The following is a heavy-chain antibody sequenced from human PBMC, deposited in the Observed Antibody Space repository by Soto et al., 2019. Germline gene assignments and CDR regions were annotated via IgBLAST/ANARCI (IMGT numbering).Heavy chain of an antibody. J-gene: IGHJ4*02. CDR3: AKELNSGSYSD. V-gene: IGHV4-59*01. CDR1: GDSFTNFY. CDR2: IYYTGSA. Sequence: TLSLTCTVSGDSFTNFYWNWIRQPPGKGLEWVGHIYYTGSANHNPSLKSRVTLSIDTSKNQISLTLNSVTAADTAVYYCAKELNSGSYSDWGQVALVTVS. D-gene: IGHD1-26*01.